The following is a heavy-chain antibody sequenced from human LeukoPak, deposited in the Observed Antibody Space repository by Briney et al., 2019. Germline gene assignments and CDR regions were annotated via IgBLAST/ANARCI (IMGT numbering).Heavy chain of an antibody. CDR1: GYTFTNDG. D-gene: IGHD1-26*01. CDR3: ARESYGRFYY. V-gene: IGHV1-18*01. J-gene: IGHJ4*02. Sequence: ASVKVSCKASGYTFTNDGYSWVRQAPGQGLEWMGWINPYNGNTKYAQKFQGRVTMTTDTSTSTAYMELRSLRFDDAAVYYCARESYGRFYYWGQGTLVTVTS. CDR2: INPYNGNT.